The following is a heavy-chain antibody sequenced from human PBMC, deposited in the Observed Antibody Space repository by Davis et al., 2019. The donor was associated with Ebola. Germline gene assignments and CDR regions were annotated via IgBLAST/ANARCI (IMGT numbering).Heavy chain of an antibody. CDR1: GYTFTNYY. CDR2: INPNDGRT. J-gene: IGHJ3*02. Sequence: AASVKVSCTASGYTFTNYYMHWVRQAPGQGLEWMGMINPNDGRTIYAQKFQGRVTVTRDTSTTTVYMDLSSLRSEDTALYFCTTAGGEDSGNDVFDIWGQGTMVTVSS. D-gene: IGHD5-12*01. V-gene: IGHV1-46*03. CDR3: TTAGGEDSGNDVFDI.